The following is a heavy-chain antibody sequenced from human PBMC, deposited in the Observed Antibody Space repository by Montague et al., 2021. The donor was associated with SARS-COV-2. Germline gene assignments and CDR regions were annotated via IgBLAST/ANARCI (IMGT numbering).Heavy chain of an antibody. Sequence: SETLSLTCTVSGGSISSSDSYWGWIRQPPGKGLEWIGNIYYSGTTYYNPSLKSRITMAVDTSKNQFSLNLISVTAADTAGYYCARIINHSDSDGPPSLLDHWGQGIRVTDSS. V-gene: IGHV4-39*01. CDR2: IYYSGTT. CDR3: ARIINHSDSDGPPSLLDH. D-gene: IGHD3-22*01. J-gene: IGHJ4*02. CDR1: GGSISSSDSY.